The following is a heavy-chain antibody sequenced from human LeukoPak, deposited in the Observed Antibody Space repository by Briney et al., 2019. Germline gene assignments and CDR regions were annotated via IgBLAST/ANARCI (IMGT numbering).Heavy chain of an antibody. CDR3: ARVGFWSGYSNWFDP. V-gene: IGHV4-59*01. D-gene: IGHD3-3*01. J-gene: IGHJ5*02. Sequence: SETLSLTCTVSGGSISSYYWSWIRQPPGKGLEWIGYIYYSGSTNYNPSLKSRVTISVDTSKNQFSLKLSSVTAADTAVYYCARVGFWSGYSNWFDPWGQGTLVTVSS. CDR2: IYYSGST. CDR1: GGSISSYY.